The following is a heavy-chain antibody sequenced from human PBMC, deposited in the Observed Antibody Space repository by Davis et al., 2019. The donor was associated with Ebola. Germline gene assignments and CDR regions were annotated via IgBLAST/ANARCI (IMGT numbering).Heavy chain of an antibody. V-gene: IGHV1-18*01. J-gene: IGHJ4*02. Sequence: ASVKVSCKASGGTFSNYAINWVRQAPGQGLEWMGWISAYNGNTNYAQKLQGRVTMTTDTSTSTAYMELRSLRSDDTAVYYCARGDRRFLEWFHFDYWGQGTLVTVSS. CDR3: ARGDRRFLEWFHFDY. D-gene: IGHD3-3*01. CDR2: ISAYNGNT. CDR1: GGTFSNYA.